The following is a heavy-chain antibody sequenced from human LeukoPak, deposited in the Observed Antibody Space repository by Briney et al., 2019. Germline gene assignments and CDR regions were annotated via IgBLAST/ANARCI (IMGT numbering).Heavy chain of an antibody. CDR3: ARAGYDFWSGYYNAHAFDI. J-gene: IGHJ3*02. Sequence: SETLSLTCTVSGGSISSYYWSWIRQPPGQVLDWIGYIYYSGSTYYNPSLKSRVTISVDRSKNQFSLKLSSVTAADTAVYYCARAGYDFWSGYYNAHAFDIWGQGTMVTVSS. CDR1: GGSISSYY. V-gene: IGHV4-59*12. D-gene: IGHD3-3*01. CDR2: IYYSGST.